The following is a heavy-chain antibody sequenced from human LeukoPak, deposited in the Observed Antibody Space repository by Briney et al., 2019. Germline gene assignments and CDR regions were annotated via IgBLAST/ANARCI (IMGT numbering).Heavy chain of an antibody. CDR2: ISNTVMST. D-gene: IGHD2-2*01. CDR1: GFNFSDYY. Sequence: GGSLRLSCAASGFNFSDYYMTWIRQAPGKGLEWVSYISNTVMSTYYADSVKGRFTISRDNTKNSLFLQMNSLRAEDTAVYYCARELVPAAQRPFDYWGQGTLATVSS. V-gene: IGHV3-11*04. J-gene: IGHJ4*02. CDR3: ARELVPAAQRPFDY.